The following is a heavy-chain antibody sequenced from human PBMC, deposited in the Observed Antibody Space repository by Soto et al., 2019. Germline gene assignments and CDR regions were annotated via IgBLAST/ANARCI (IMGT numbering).Heavy chain of an antibody. V-gene: IGHV3-53*01. CDR2: IYAGGDT. Sequence: PGGSLRLACAASGFTVSSNYMSWVRQAPGKGLEWVSIIYAGGDTYYTDSVKGRFTISRDNSKNMLYLQMNSLRAEDTAVYYCARDPSKEFGMDVWGQGTTVTVSS. CDR1: GFTVSSNY. D-gene: IGHD3-10*01. J-gene: IGHJ6*02. CDR3: ARDPSKEFGMDV.